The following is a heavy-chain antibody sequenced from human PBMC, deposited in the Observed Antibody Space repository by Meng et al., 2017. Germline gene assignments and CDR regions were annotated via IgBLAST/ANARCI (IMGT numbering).Heavy chain of an antibody. CDR3: ATGAAAADH. CDR2: INSNSDGGTT. J-gene: IGHJ4*02. D-gene: IGHD6-13*01. Sequence: VQLVESGGGLVKAGGSLRLSCVASGFRVTDAWMSWVRQAPGKGLEWVGRINSNSDGGTTDYAAPVKGRFTISRDDSKNTLYLQMNSLITEDTAVYFCATGAAAADHWGQGTLVTVSS. CDR1: GFRVTDAW. V-gene: IGHV3-15*01.